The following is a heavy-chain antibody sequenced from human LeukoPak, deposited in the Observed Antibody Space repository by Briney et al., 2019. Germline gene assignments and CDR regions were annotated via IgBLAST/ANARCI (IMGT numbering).Heavy chain of an antibody. J-gene: IGHJ4*02. CDR1: GYTFTSYY. D-gene: IGHD3-22*01. CDR3: ARDDSSGYHYDY. CDR2: ISAYNGNT. Sequence: GASVTVSCKASGYTFTSYYMHWVRQAPGQGLEWMGWISAYNGNTNYAQKLQGRVTMTTDTSTSTAYMELRSLRSDDTAVYYCARDDSSGYHYDYWGQGTLVTVSS. V-gene: IGHV1-18*04.